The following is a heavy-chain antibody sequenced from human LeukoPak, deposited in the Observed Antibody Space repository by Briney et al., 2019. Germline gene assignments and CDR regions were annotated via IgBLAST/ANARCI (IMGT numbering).Heavy chain of an antibody. Sequence: SETLSLTCAVYGGSFSGYYWSWIRQPPGKGLEWIGEINHSGSTNYNPSLKSRVTISVDTSKNQFSLKLSSVTAADTAVCYCARTDFWSGYYPYYYYYYMDVWGKGTTVTVSS. V-gene: IGHV4-34*01. CDR3: ARTDFWSGYYPYYYYYYMDV. D-gene: IGHD3-3*01. CDR2: INHSGST. J-gene: IGHJ6*03. CDR1: GGSFSGYY.